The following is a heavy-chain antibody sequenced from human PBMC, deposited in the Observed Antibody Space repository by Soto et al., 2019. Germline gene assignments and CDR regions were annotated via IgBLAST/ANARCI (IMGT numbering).Heavy chain of an antibody. CDR1: GFTFSGYA. J-gene: IGHJ6*02. Sequence: GGSLRLSCAASGFTFSGYAMTWVRQAPGKGLEWVSSITGSGTSTYYADSVKGRFIISRDNSKNTVSLQMNSLRADDTAVYYCGKSPYFYYYTMDVRSQGTTVTASS. CDR3: GKSPYFYYYTMDV. V-gene: IGHV3-23*01. CDR2: ITGSGTST.